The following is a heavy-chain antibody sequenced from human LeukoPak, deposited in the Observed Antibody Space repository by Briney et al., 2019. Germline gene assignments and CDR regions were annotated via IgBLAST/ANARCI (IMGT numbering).Heavy chain of an antibody. V-gene: IGHV3-48*01. CDR2: ISSSSSPI. CDR1: GFTFGSYT. Sequence: GGSLRLSCSASGFTFGSYTMNWVRQAPGKGLEWVSYISSSSSPIFYADSVKGRFTISRDNAKNSLYLQMNSLRAEDTAVYYCARGGDYWGQGTLVTVSS. D-gene: IGHD3-10*01. CDR3: ARGGDY. J-gene: IGHJ4*02.